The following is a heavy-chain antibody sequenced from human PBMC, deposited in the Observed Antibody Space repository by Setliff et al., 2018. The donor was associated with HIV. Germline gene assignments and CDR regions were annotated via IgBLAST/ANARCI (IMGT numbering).Heavy chain of an antibody. CDR2: ILPIFGAT. CDR3: TNRGGSGTNVGNWFDP. J-gene: IGHJ5*02. D-gene: IGHD3-10*01. Sequence: ASVKVSYKASGDNFNNVAFNWVRQAPGQGLEWMGGILPIFGATDYAQKFQGRLTLTAVQSENSVYMELSSLRSDDTAVYYCTNRGGSGTNVGNWFDPWGQGTLVTVSS. CDR1: GDNFNNVA. V-gene: IGHV1-69*13.